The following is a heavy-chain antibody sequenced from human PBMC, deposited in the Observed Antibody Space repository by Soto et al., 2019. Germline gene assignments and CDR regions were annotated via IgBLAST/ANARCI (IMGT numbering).Heavy chain of an antibody. Sequence: QVQLVQSGAEVKKPGSSVKVSCKASGGTFSSYAISWVRQAPGQGLEWMGGIIPIFGTANYAQKFQGRVRLTADDSTSTAYMELSSLRSEDTAVYYCARHVPAAGYYYGMDVWGQGTTVTVSS. J-gene: IGHJ6*02. V-gene: IGHV1-69*12. CDR1: GGTFSSYA. D-gene: IGHD2-2*01. CDR2: IIPIFGTA. CDR3: ARHVPAAGYYYGMDV.